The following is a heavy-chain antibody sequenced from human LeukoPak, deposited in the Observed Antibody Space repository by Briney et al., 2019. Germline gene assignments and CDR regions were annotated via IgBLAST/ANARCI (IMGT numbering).Heavy chain of an antibody. J-gene: IGHJ4*02. V-gene: IGHV3-23*01. D-gene: IGHD4-17*01. CDR1: GFPFRTYA. CDR3: AKDVYGDYGGLDY. CDR2: ILGSDGST. Sequence: GGSLRLSCAASGFPFRTYAMGWVRQAPGKGLEWVSSILGSDGSTYYADSVKGRFAISRDNSKNTLYLQMNSLRAEDTAVYYCAKDVYGDYGGLDYWGQGTLVTVSS.